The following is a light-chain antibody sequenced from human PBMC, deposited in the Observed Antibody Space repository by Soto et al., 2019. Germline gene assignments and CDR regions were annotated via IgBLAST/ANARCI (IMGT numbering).Light chain of an antibody. Sequence: QSVLTQPASVTGSPGQSITISCTGTSSHVGGYNYVSWYQQHPGKAPKLMIYEVSNRPSGVSNRFSGSKSGNTASLTISGLQAEVEADYYCSSYTSSSTLVFGGGTKLTVL. CDR2: EVS. CDR1: SSHVGGYNY. J-gene: IGLJ2*01. V-gene: IGLV2-14*01. CDR3: SSYTSSSTLV.